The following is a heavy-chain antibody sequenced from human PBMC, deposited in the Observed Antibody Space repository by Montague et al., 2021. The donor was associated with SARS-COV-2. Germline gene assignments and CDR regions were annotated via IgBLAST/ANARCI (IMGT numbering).Heavy chain of an antibody. CDR3: ARIRDNWNGDYYYGMDV. J-gene: IGHJ6*02. CDR2: IDWDDDK. CDR1: GFSLNTSGMC. V-gene: IGHV2-70*01. D-gene: IGHD1-1*01. Sequence: PALVKPTQTLTLTCTFSGFSLNTSGMCVSWIRQPPGKALEWLALIDWDDDKYYSTSLKTRLTISKDTSKNQVVLTMTNMDPVETATYYCARIRDNWNGDYYYGMDVWGQGTTVTVSS.